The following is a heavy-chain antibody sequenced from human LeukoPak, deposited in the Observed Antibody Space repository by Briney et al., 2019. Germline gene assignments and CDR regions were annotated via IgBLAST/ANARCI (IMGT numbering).Heavy chain of an antibody. Sequence: ASVNVSCKSSGYSFSSYAMNWVRQAPGQGLEWMGWINTNTGNPTYAQGFTGRFVFSLDTSVSTAYLQISSLKAEDTAVYYCARRYYDLLSDLYGMDVWGQGTTVTVSS. J-gene: IGHJ6*02. V-gene: IGHV7-4-1*02. D-gene: IGHD3-3*01. CDR3: ARRYYDLLSDLYGMDV. CDR1: GYSFSSYA. CDR2: INTNTGNP.